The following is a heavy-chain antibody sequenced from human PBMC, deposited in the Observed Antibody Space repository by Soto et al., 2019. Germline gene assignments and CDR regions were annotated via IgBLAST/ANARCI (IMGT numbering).Heavy chain of an antibody. CDR1: GGSISSDDYY. V-gene: IGHV4-30-4*01. J-gene: IGHJ5*02. CDR3: ARAYYDSTGYFWFDP. Sequence: SETLSLTCTVSGGSISSDDYYWSWIRQPPGKGLEWIGYIYYSGSTYYNPSLKSRVTISVDTSKNQFSLKLRSVTAADTAVYYCARAYYDSTGYFWFDPWGQGTLVTVSS. D-gene: IGHD3-22*01. CDR2: IYYSGST.